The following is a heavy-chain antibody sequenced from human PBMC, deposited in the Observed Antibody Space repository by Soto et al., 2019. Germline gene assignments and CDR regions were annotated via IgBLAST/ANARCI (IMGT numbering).Heavy chain of an antibody. CDR1: GSSISRSSYY. CDR3: ATHKGGGSSTNYYYYMDV. J-gene: IGHJ6*03. Sequence: QLQLQESGPGLVKPSETLSLTCTVSGSSISRSSYYWGWIRQPPGKGLEWIGTNYYSGSTYYNPSLKSRVTISVDTSTNQFSLKLNSVTAADTAVYYCATHKGGGSSTNYYYYMDVWGKGTTVTVSS. CDR2: NYYSGST. D-gene: IGHD3-10*01. V-gene: IGHV4-39*01.